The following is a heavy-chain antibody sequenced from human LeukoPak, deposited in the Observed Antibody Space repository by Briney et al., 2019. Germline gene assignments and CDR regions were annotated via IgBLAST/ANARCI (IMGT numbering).Heavy chain of an antibody. J-gene: IGHJ6*02. Sequence: GGSLRLSCAASGFTFNTYAMTWVRQAPGKGLEWVSAISGSGAGTYYADSVMGRFTISRDNSKNTLYLQMNSLRAEDTAVYYCARAGGYYGMDVWGQGTTVTVSS. CDR3: ARAGGYYGMDV. CDR2: ISGSGAGT. D-gene: IGHD1-26*01. V-gene: IGHV3-23*01. CDR1: GFTFNTYA.